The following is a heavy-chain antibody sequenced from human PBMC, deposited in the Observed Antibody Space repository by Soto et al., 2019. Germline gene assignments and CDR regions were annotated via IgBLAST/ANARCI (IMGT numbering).Heavy chain of an antibody. CDR2: MNPNSGNT. J-gene: IGHJ5*02. Sequence: QVQLVQSGAEVKKPGASVKVSCKASGYTFTSYDINWVRQATGQGLEWMGWMNPNSGNTVYAQKSQGRVTMTRTTAISTAYRGLSSLRSEDTAVYFCARERTGGLDPWGQGTLVTVSS. CDR1: GYTFTSYD. V-gene: IGHV1-8*01. CDR3: ARERTGGLDP.